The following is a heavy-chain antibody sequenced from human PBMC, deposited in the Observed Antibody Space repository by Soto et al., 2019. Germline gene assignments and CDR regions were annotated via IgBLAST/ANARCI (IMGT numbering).Heavy chain of an antibody. CDR1: GGSISSSSYY. J-gene: IGHJ4*02. Sequence: QLQLQESGPGLVKPSETLSLTCTVSGGSISSSSYYWGWIRQPPGKGLEWIGSIYYSGSTYYNPSHKSRVTISVDTSKNQFSLKLSSVTAADTAVYYCARRVDSSGWYDYWGQGTLVTVSS. V-gene: IGHV4-39*01. D-gene: IGHD6-19*01. CDR3: ARRVDSSGWYDY. CDR2: IYYSGST.